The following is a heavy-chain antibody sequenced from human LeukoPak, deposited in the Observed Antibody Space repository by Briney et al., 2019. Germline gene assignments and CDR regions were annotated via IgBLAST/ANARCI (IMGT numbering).Heavy chain of an antibody. V-gene: IGHV3-30-3*01. CDR2: ISYDGSNK. Sequence: PGGSLRLSCAASGFTFSTYALHWVRPAPGKGLEWVAVISYDGSNKFYADSVKGRFTISRDNSKNTLYLQMNSLRAEDTAVYYCARGSWIAVAHGPDYWGQGTLVTVSS. J-gene: IGHJ4*02. D-gene: IGHD6-19*01. CDR1: GFTFSTYA. CDR3: ARGSWIAVAHGPDY.